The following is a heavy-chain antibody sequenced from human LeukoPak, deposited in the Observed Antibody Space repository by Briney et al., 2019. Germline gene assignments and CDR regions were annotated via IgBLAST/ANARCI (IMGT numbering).Heavy chain of an antibody. V-gene: IGHV3-64*01. CDR2: IGNIGGST. CDR1: GLTFSSYA. Sequence: PGGSLTLSCAASGLTFSSYAMQWVRQAPGKGLECVASIGNIGGSTCYANSVKGTFTISRNNSKNTLYLKMGSLRAEDMAVYYCARASSLGMDWGQGTLVTVSS. D-gene: IGHD1-26*01. CDR3: ARASSLGMD. J-gene: IGHJ4*02.